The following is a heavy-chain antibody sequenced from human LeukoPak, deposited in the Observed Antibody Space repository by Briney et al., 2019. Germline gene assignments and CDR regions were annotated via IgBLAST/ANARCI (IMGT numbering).Heavy chain of an antibody. J-gene: IGHJ3*02. Sequence: SVKVSCKASGGTFSSYAISWLRQAPGQGLEWMGGIIPIFGTANYAQKFQGRVTITADESTSTAYMELSSLRSEDTAVYYCARAGSRLPPYCSSTSCYGELGAFDIWGQGTMVTVSS. CDR2: IIPIFGTA. CDR3: ARAGSRLPPYCSSTSCYGELGAFDI. CDR1: GGTFSSYA. V-gene: IGHV1-69*01. D-gene: IGHD2-2*01.